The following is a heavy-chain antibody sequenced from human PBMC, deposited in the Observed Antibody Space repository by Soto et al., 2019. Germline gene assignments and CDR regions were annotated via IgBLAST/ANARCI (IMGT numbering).Heavy chain of an antibody. CDR3: AIGGETAMVLGYYYGLDV. D-gene: IGHD5-18*01. CDR2: ISYDGSNE. Sequence: GGSLRLSCAASGFQFSRFAMHWVRQAPGKGLEWVAVISYDGSNEYYADSVKGRFTISRDNSKSTLYLQMNSLRDEDTAVYYCAIGGETAMVLGYYYGLDVWGQGTTVTVSS. V-gene: IGHV3-30-3*01. CDR1: GFQFSRFA. J-gene: IGHJ6*02.